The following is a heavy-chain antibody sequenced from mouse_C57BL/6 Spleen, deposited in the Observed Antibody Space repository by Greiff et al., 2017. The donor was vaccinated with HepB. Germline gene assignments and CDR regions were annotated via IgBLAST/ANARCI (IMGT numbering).Heavy chain of an antibody. D-gene: IGHD2-4*01. CDR1: GYTFTSYW. CDR3: ARGRDYGFAY. Sequence: VQLQQSGAELVKPGASVKLSCKASGYTFTSYWMQWVKQRPGQGLEWIGEIDPSDSYTNYNQNLKGKATLTVDTSSSTAYMQLSSLTSEDSAVYYCARGRDYGFAYWGQGTLVTVSA. J-gene: IGHJ3*01. V-gene: IGHV1-50*01. CDR2: IDPSDSYT.